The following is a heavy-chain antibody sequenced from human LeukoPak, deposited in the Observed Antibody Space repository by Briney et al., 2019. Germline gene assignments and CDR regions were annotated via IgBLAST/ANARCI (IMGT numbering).Heavy chain of an antibody. J-gene: IGHJ6*04. CDR1: GFTFSSSW. D-gene: IGHD3-16*01. CDR2: ITRDGSST. Sequence: GGSLRLSCAASGFTFSSSWMHWIRQAPGKGLVWVSRITRDGSSTTYADSVKGRFTTSRDNAKNTLYLQMDSLRDDDTAVYYCARDPGYESWSPFWGGMDVWGNGTTVIVSS. CDR3: ARDPGYESWSPFWGGMDV. V-gene: IGHV3-74*01.